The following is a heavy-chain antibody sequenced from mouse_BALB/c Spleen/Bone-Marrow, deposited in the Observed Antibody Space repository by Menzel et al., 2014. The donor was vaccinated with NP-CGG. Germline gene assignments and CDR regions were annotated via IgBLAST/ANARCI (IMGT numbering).Heavy chain of an antibody. CDR2: IDPYSGGT. CDR3: SRGVLAYFDY. J-gene: IGHJ2*01. CDR1: GYAFTNYN. V-gene: IGHV1S135*01. D-gene: IGHD2-14*01. Sequence: EVQLVESGPELAKPGASVKVSCKASGYAFTNYNMNWVKQSHGKSLEWIGYIDPYSGGTNYNQKFRGKATLTVDKSSSTAYMHLNSLTSEDSAVYYCSRGVLAYFDYWGQGTTLTVSS.